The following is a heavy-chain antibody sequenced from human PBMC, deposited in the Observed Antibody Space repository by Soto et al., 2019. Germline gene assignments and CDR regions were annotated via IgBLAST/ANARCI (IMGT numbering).Heavy chain of an antibody. CDR2: IYYSGST. CDR3: ARHITMTIFDY. Sequence: SETLSLTCTVSGGSISSYYWSWIRQPPGKGLEWIGYIYYSGSTNYNPSLKSRVTISVDTSKNQFSLKLSSVTAADTAVYYCARHITMTIFDYWGQGTLVTVSS. J-gene: IGHJ4*02. D-gene: IGHD3-22*01. V-gene: IGHV4-59*01. CDR1: GGSISSYY.